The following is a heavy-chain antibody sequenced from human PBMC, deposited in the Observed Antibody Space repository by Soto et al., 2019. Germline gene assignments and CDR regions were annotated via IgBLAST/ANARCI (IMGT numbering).Heavy chain of an antibody. Sequence: QVHLLQSGAEVKKPGASVKVSCKGSGFTFTSYGFTWVRQATGQGLEWMGWISANNGHTDYARQIQGRDTMTTDTSTSTAYMEIRSMRSHDTAEYYCARDLGVIMVTTSSGAEAGSRDYWGQGTQVTVSS. CDR2: ISANNGHT. CDR1: GFTFTSYG. J-gene: IGHJ4*02. CDR3: ARDLGVIMVTTSSGAEAGSRDY. D-gene: IGHD6-13*01. V-gene: IGHV1-18*01.